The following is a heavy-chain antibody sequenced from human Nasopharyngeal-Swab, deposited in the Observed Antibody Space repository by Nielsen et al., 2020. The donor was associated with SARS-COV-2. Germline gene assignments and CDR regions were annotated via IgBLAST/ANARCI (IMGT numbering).Heavy chain of an antibody. V-gene: IGHV3-49*04. CDR3: TRVGSYYYFDY. CDR1: GFTFGDYA. CDR2: IRSKAYGGTT. J-gene: IGHJ4*02. Sequence: SCTASGFTFGDYAMSWVRQAPGKGLEWVGFIRSKAYGGTTEYAASVKGRFTISRDDSKSIAYLQMNSLKTEDTAVYYCTRVGSYYYFDYWGQGTLVTVSS. D-gene: IGHD1-26*01.